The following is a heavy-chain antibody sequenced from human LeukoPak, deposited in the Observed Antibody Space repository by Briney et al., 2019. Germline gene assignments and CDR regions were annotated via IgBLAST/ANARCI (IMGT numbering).Heavy chain of an antibody. D-gene: IGHD2-15*01. CDR3: ARDLGELGHCSGGSCSQVGY. CDR2: INPNSGGT. J-gene: IGHJ4*02. CDR1: GYTFTGYY. V-gene: IGHV1-2*02. Sequence: ASVKVSDNASGYTFTGYYMHWVRQAPGQGLEWMGWINPNSGGTNYAQKFQGRVTMTRDTSISTAYMDLSSLTSDDTAVYYCARDLGELGHCSGGSCSQVGYWGQGTMVTVSS.